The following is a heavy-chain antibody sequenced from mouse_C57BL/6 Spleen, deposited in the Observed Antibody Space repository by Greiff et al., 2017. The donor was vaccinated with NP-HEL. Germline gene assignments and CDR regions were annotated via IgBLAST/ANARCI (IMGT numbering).Heavy chain of an antibody. CDR1: GYTFTSYW. CDR2: IYPGSGST. D-gene: IGHD2-1*01. Sequence: QVQLQQPGAELVKPGASVKMSCKASGYTFTSYWITWVKQRPGQGLEWIGDIYPGSGSTNYNEKFKSKATLTVDKSSSTAYMQLSSLTSEDSAVYYCARPIYYGNLYAMDYWGQGTSVTVSS. V-gene: IGHV1-55*01. CDR3: ARPIYYGNLYAMDY. J-gene: IGHJ4*01.